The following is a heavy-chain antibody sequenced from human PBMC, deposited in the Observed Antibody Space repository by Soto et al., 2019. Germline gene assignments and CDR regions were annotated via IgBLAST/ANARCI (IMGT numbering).Heavy chain of an antibody. CDR1: GYTFTSYG. V-gene: IGHV1-18*01. CDR3: ARDRDGDYEDYYYYGMDV. J-gene: IGHJ6*02. D-gene: IGHD4-17*01. Sequence: ASVKVSCKASGYTFTSYGISWVRQAPGQGLEWMGWISAYNGNTNYAQKLQGRVTMTTDTSTSTAYMELRSLRSDDTAVYYCARDRDGDYEDYYYYGMDVWGQGTTVTVSS. CDR2: ISAYNGNT.